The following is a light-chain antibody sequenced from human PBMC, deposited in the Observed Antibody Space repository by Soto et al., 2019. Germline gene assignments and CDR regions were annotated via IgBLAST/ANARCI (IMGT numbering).Light chain of an antibody. CDR1: SSDVGTYIF. CDR3: SSYAGTYIRYV. V-gene: IGLV2-11*01. Sequence: LTQPRSVSGSPGQSVTISCTGTSSDVGTYIFVSWYQQPPGKAPKLLIYDVNKRPSGVPDRFSGSKSGNTASLTISGLQAEDEADYYCSSYAGTYIRYVFGTGTKVTVL. CDR2: DVN. J-gene: IGLJ1*01.